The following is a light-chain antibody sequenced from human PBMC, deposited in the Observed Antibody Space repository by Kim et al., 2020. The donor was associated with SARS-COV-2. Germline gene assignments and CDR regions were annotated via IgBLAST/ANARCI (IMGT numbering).Light chain of an antibody. J-gene: IGKJ4*01. CDR3: QQYSGSPLT. V-gene: IGKV3-20*01. CDR2: GTS. CDR1: QSISRTY. Sequence: EVVLAQSPGTLSLSPGERATLSCRASQSISRTYLAWYQQKPGQAPRLLMYGTSSRATGIPDRFSGSGSGTDFTLTISRLEPEDFAVYYCQQYSGSPLTFGGGTKVEI.